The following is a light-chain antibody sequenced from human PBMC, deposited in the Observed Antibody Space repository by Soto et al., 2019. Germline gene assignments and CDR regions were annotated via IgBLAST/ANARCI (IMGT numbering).Light chain of an antibody. CDR2: NNN. CDR3: AAWDDRLKGVV. J-gene: IGLJ2*01. V-gene: IGLV1-44*01. Sequence: QPVLTQPPSASGTPGQRVTISCSGSSSNTGTNSVNWYQHLPGTAPKLLIFNNNRRPAGVLDRFSGSKSGTSASLAISGLQSDDEADYYCAAWDDRLKGVVFGGGTKLTVL. CDR1: SSNTGTNS.